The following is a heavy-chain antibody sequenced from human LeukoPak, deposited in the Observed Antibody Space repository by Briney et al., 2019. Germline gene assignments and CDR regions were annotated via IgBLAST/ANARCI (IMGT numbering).Heavy chain of an antibody. V-gene: IGHV1-2*04. CDR2: INPNSGGT. CDR1: GYTFTSYD. Sequence: ASVKVSCKASGYTFTSYDINWVRQAPGQGLEWMGWINPNSGGTNYAQKFQGWVTMTRDTSISTAYMELSRLRSDDTAVYYCARAARVGATLDFDYWGQGTLVTVSS. J-gene: IGHJ4*02. D-gene: IGHD1-26*01. CDR3: ARAARVGATLDFDY.